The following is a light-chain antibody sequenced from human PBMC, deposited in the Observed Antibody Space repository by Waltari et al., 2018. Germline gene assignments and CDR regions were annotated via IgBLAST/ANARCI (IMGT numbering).Light chain of an antibody. V-gene: IGLV2-14*01. CDR3: SSYTSIIPPFL. J-gene: IGLJ1*01. CDR2: DVS. CDR1: SSDLGGYSF. Sequence: QSALTQPASVSGSPGQSITISCTSSSSDLGGYSFVSWYQQHPGNAPKLMIYDVSHRPSGVSNRFSGSKSGNTASLTISGLQPEDEADYYCSSYTSIIPPFLFGTGTKVTVL.